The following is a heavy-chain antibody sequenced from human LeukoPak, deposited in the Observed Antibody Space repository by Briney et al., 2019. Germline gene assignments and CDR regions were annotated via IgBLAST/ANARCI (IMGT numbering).Heavy chain of an antibody. CDR1: GFTFSSYA. CDR2: ISGSGGST. CDR3: AKEQGWLLLLRSFDY. Sequence: GGSLKLSCAASGFTFSSYAMSWVRQAPGKGLEWVSAISGSGGSTYYADSVKGRFTISRDNSKNTLYLQMNSLRAEDTAVYYCAKEQGWLLLLRSFDYWGQGTLVTVSS. D-gene: IGHD3-22*01. J-gene: IGHJ4*02. V-gene: IGHV3-23*01.